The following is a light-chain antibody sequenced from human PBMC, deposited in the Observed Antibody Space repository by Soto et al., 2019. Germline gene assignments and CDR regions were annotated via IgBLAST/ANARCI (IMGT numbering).Light chain of an antibody. V-gene: IGKV3-15*01. CDR2: RIF. J-gene: IGKJ5*01. CDR1: QSVSCY. CDR3: QHSTRHQTT. Sequence: EIVMTKSPGTVSLVPGVKVTRSCRVSQSVSCYLDWFHQKPGQAPRLVLLRIFTRAIGVPARFSGSGSGTESSLTILSPQHADFAPYYRQHSTRHQTTFAQGTRLEI.